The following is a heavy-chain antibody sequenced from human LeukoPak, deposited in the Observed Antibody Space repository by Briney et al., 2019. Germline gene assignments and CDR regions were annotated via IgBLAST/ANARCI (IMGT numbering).Heavy chain of an antibody. CDR2: ISSSSSYI. V-gene: IGHV3-21*01. CDR1: GFTFSSYS. CDR3: ARPHYYDSSGYYYLFDY. Sequence: GGSLRLSCAASGFTFSSYSMNWVRQAPRKGLEWVSSISSSSSYIYYADSVKGRFTISRDNAKNSLYLQMNSLRAEDTAVYYCARPHYYDSSGYYYLFDYWGQGTLVTVSS. D-gene: IGHD3-22*01. J-gene: IGHJ4*02.